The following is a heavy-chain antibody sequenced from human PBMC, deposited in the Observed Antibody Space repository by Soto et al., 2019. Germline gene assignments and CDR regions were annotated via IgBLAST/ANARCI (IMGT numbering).Heavy chain of an antibody. J-gene: IGHJ3*02. D-gene: IGHD3-3*01. CDR1: GYPVTAYY. V-gene: IGHV1-2*02. CDR3: ARGGGVGVAGSAAFEM. Sequence: QLHLVQSGAVVKKPGASVTVSCSASGYPVTAYYMHWVRQAPGRGLEWMGGINPATGAAKYTQTFQGRVTITRDTSTSTVFLELSGLTSEDTAFFYCARGGGVGVAGSAAFEMWGQGTLVTVSS. CDR2: INPATGAA.